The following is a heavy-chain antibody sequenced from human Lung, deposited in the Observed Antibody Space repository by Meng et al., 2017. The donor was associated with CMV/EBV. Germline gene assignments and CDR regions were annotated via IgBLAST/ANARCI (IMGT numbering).Heavy chain of an antibody. J-gene: IGHJ4*02. D-gene: IGHD5-18*01. CDR1: GGSITGGDYY. CDR2: VYYTGGT. Sequence: HLHESGPGLVKPSQPLPLTCTVPGGSITGGDYYWSWIRQPPGKGLEWIGCVYYTGGTYDNPSLKSRLSMSVDTSNNQFFLNLTSVTAADTAFYFCARGSNTAMAYFDSWGLGTLVTVSS. CDR3: ARGSNTAMAYFDS. V-gene: IGHV4-30-4*01.